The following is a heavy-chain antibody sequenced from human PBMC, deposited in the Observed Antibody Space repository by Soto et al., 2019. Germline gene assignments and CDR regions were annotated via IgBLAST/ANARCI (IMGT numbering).Heavy chain of an antibody. J-gene: IGHJ3*02. CDR3: ASIYCSGVSCNGYDAFDN. D-gene: IGHD2-15*01. V-gene: IGHV3-30*04. Sequence: QVQLVESGGGVVQPGRSLRLSCAAFGITFSPDAFHWGRQSPGKGLEWVVVLAEDARTTYCADYVKGRFTSSRANSNNTVYMQLDLMRPEETAVDYCASIYCSGVSCNGYDAFDNWGQGTLVSVSS. CDR1: GITFSPDA. CDR2: LAEDARTT.